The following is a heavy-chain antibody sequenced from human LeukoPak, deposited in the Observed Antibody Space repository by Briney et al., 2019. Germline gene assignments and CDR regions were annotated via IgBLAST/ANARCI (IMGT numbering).Heavy chain of an antibody. CDR1: GDSISTYY. D-gene: IGHD2-2*01. V-gene: IGHV4-4*07. CDR2: IYSSGST. Sequence: SETLSLTCTVSGDSISTYYWTWIRQPAGKGLEWIGRIYSSGSTNYNPSLKSRVTISVDTSKNQFSLKLSSVTAADTAVYYCARHLRYCSSTSCYNWFDPWGQGTLVTVSS. J-gene: IGHJ5*02. CDR3: ARHLRYCSSTSCYNWFDP.